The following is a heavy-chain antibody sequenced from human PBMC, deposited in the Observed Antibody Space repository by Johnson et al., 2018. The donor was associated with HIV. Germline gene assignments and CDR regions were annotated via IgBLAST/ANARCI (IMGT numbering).Heavy chain of an antibody. CDR3: AKELALYSSGYGGDAFDI. D-gene: IGHD6-19*01. V-gene: IGHV3-33*06. CDR1: GFTFSSYG. Sequence: QVQLVESGGGVVQPGRSLRLSCAASGFTFSSYGMHWVRQAPGKGLEWVAVLWYDGSNKYYADSVKGRFTISRDNSKNTLYLQMNSLRAEDTAVYYCAKELALYSSGYGGDAFDIWGQGTMVTVSS. J-gene: IGHJ3*02. CDR2: LWYDGSNK.